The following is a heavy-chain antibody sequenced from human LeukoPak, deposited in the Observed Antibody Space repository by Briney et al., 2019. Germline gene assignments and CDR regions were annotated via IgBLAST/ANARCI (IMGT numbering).Heavy chain of an antibody. D-gene: IGHD1-7*01. CDR2: ITSSSSII. Sequence: GGSLRLSCAASGFTFSSYSMNWVRQAPGKGLEWVSYITSSSSIIYYGDSVKGRFTVSRDNAKNSLYLQMNSLRAEDTAAYYCARVGLWHYPVDSWGQGTLVTVSS. V-gene: IGHV3-48*01. J-gene: IGHJ4*02. CDR3: ARVGLWHYPVDS. CDR1: GFTFSSYS.